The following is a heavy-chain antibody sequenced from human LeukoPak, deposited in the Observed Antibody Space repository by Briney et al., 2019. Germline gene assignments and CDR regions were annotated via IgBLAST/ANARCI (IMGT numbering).Heavy chain of an antibody. CDR3: ASLHQLLHPARWFDP. CDR2: IHYSGSA. J-gene: IGHJ5*02. D-gene: IGHD2-2*02. CDR1: GGSFSGYY. V-gene: IGHV4-34*01. Sequence: PSETLSLTCAVYGGSFSGYYWTWIRQPPGKGLEWIGEIHYSGSATYNPSLKSRVTISVDTSKNQFSLKMNSVTAADTAVYYCASLHQLLHPARWFDPWGQGTLVTVSS.